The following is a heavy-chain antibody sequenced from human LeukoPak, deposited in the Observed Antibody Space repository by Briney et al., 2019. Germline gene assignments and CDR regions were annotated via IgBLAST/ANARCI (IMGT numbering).Heavy chain of an antibody. CDR2: IYYSGST. J-gene: IGHJ6*03. CDR3: ARLSDYDVDTSHYMDV. Sequence: PSETLSLTCTVSGGSISSYYWSWIRQPPGKGLEWIGYIYYSGSTNYSPSLKSRVTISVDTSKNQFSLKLTSVLAADTADYFCARLSDYDVDTSHYMDVWGKGTTVTVSS. V-gene: IGHV4-59*01. D-gene: IGHD3-22*01. CDR1: GGSISSYY.